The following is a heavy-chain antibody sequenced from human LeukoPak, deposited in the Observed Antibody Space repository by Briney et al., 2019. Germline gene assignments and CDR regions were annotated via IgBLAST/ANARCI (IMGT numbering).Heavy chain of an antibody. D-gene: IGHD4-17*01. CDR2: ISGSGGST. CDR3: ASTPYGDYADAFDI. J-gene: IGHJ3*02. Sequence: GGSLRLSCAASGFTFSSYAMSWVRQAPGKGLEWVSAISGSGGSTYYADSVKGRFTISRDNAKNSLYLQMNSLRAEDTAVYYCASTPYGDYADAFDIWGQGTMVTVSS. CDR1: GFTFSSYA. V-gene: IGHV3-23*01.